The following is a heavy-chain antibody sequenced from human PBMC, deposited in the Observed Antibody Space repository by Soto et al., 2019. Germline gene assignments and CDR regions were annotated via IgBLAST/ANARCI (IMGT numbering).Heavy chain of an antibody. V-gene: IGHV1-69*01. CDR3: ARSQGSSTSLEIYYYYYYGMDV. Sequence: QVQLVQSGAEVKKPGSSVKVSCKASGGTFSSYAISWVRQAPGQGLXWMGGIIPISDTTNYAQKFQGRVTITADESTSTAYMELSSLRSEDTAVYYCARSQGSSTSLEIYYYYYYGMDVWGQGTTVIVSS. D-gene: IGHD2-2*01. CDR1: GGTFSSYA. CDR2: IIPISDTT. J-gene: IGHJ6*02.